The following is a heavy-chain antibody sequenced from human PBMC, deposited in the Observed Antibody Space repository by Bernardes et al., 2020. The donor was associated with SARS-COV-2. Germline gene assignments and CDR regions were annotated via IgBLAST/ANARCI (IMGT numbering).Heavy chain of an antibody. CDR3: ARDLGNPSYRYYYGVDV. Sequence: GGSLRLSCAASGLTVSDNYMTWVRQAPGKGLEWVSFIYPGGTTYYADSVKGRFTISRDNSKNTLYLQMNNLRREDTAVYYCARDLGNPSYRYYYGVDVWGQGTTVSVSS. D-gene: IGHD3-16*02. V-gene: IGHV3-66*02. CDR1: GLTVSDNY. CDR2: IYPGGTT. J-gene: IGHJ6*02.